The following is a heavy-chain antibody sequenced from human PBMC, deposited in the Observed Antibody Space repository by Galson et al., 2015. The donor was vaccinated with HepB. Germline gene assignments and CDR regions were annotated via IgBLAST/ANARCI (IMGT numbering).Heavy chain of an antibody. CDR3: ASISSTSRYRSHAFDI. V-gene: IGHV3-53*01. CDR2: IYSGGST. D-gene: IGHD2-2*01. CDR1: GFTVSSNY. Sequence: SLRLSCAASGFTVSSNYMSWVRQAPGKGLEWVSVIYSGGSTYYADSVKGRFTISRDNSKNTLYLQMNSLRAEDTAVYYCASISSTSRYRSHAFDIWGQGTMVTVSS. J-gene: IGHJ3*02.